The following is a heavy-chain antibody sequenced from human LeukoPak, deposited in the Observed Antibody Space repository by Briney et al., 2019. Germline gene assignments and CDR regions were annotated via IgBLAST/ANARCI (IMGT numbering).Heavy chain of an antibody. CDR2: IHGDGRTT. D-gene: IGHD2-8*01. CDR3: ARDNGEHYHTAFDY. CDR1: GFTFSSYW. Sequence: GGSPRLSCAASGFTFSSYWIHWVRQVPRKGLVWVSRIHGDGRTTTYADSVKGRFTISRDNAKNTLYLQMNSLRAEDTAVYYCARDNGEHYHTAFDYWGQGTLVTVSS. J-gene: IGHJ4*02. V-gene: IGHV3-74*01.